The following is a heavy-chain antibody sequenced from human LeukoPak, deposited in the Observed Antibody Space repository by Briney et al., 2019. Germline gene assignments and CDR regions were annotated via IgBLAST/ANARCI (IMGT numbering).Heavy chain of an antibody. D-gene: IGHD6-6*01. V-gene: IGHV1-18*01. J-gene: IGHJ3*02. CDR3: ARVESDGSSSEYAFDI. CDR2: ISAYNGNT. Sequence: ASVKVSCKASGYTFTSYGISWVRQAPGQGLEWMGWISAYNGNTNYAQKLQGRVTMTTDTSTSTAYMELRSLRSDDTAVYYCARVESDGSSSEYAFDIWGQGTMVTVSS. CDR1: GYTFTSYG.